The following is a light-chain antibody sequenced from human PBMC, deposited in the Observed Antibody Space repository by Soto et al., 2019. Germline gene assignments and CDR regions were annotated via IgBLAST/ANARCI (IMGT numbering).Light chain of an antibody. CDR2: ENT. CDR3: ETWDSNTRV. V-gene: IGLV2-23*01. J-gene: IGLJ3*02. CDR1: HSDIGSYDL. Sequence: QSALTQPASVSGSPGQSITISCMGTHSDIGSYDLVSWYQQFPGKAPKLIIYENTRRPSGVSDRFSGSKSGNTASLTISGLQPEDESDYYCETWDSNTRVFGGGTKLTVL.